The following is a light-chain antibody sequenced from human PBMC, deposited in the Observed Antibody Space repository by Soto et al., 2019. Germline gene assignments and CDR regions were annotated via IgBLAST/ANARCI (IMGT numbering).Light chain of an antibody. CDR2: EGT. CDR3: CSHAGSSAGV. J-gene: IGLJ3*02. V-gene: IGLV2-23*01. Sequence: QSALTQPASVSGSPGQSITISCTGKSSDFGTYNLVSWYQQYPGKAPKLIIYEGTKRPPGVSDRFSGSESGNTASLTISGLQTEDEADYYCCSHAGSSAGVFGGGTKVTVL. CDR1: SSDFGTYNL.